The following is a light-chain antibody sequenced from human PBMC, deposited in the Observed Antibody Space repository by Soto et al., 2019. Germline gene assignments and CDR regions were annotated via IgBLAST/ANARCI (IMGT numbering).Light chain of an antibody. CDR2: MVS. CDR3: MQATHWPWT. Sequence: DVVMTQSPLSLPVTLGQPASISCRSSQSLVHXDGNTYLNWFQQRPGQSPRRLIYMVSVRDSGVPDRFSGSGSGTDFTLKISRVEAEDVGLYYCMQATHWPWTFGQGTMVEIK. V-gene: IGKV2-30*02. CDR1: QSLVHXDGNTY. J-gene: IGKJ1*01.